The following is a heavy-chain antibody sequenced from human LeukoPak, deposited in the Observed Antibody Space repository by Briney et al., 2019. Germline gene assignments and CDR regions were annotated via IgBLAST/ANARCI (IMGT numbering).Heavy chain of an antibody. D-gene: IGHD6-19*01. V-gene: IGHV3-74*01. J-gene: IGHJ4*02. CDR2: INSDGSST. CDR1: GFTFSSYW. Sequence: GGSLRLSCAASGFTFSSYWMNWVRQAPGKGLVWVSRINSDGSSTTYADSVKGRFTISRDNARNTLYLQMNSLRAEDTAVYYCAKDSSGSSGWYVGLNSPPYYFDYWGQGTLVTVSS. CDR3: AKDSSGSSGWYVGLNSPPYYFDY.